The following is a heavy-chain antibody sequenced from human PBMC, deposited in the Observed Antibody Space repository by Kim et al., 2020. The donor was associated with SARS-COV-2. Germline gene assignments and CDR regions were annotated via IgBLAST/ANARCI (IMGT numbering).Heavy chain of an antibody. Sequence: ADSGRGRFTISRDNSKNTLYLQMSSLRADDTATYYCAKDPRGYYYYGVDVWGQGTTVTVSS. V-gene: IGHV3-23*01. CDR3: AKDPRGYYYYGVDV. J-gene: IGHJ6*02.